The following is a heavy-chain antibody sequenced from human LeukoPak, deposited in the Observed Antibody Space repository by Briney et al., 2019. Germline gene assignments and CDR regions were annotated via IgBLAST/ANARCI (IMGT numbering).Heavy chain of an antibody. D-gene: IGHD6-13*01. CDR3: ARVGTKYSSSWAPRY. CDR1: GCTFTSYY. J-gene: IGHJ4*02. CDR2: INPSGGST. Sequence: GASVKVSCKASGCTFTSYYMHWVRQAPGQGLEWMGIINPSGGSTSYAQKFQGRVTMTRDTSTSTVYMELSSLRSEDTAVYYCARVGTKYSSSWAPRYWGQGTLVTVSS. V-gene: IGHV1-46*01.